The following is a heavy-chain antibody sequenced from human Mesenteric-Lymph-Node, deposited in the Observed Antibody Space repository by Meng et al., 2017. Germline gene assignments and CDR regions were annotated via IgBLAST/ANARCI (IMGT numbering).Heavy chain of an antibody. Sequence: ASVKVSCKASGYTFSNYGITWVRRAPGQGLEWMGWMNPNSGNTGYAQKFQGRVTMTRNTSISTAYMELSSLRSEDTAVYYCARAEGAFDIWGQGTMVTVSS. CDR2: MNPNSGNT. CDR3: ARAEGAFDI. CDR1: GYTFSNYG. V-gene: IGHV1-8*02. J-gene: IGHJ3*02.